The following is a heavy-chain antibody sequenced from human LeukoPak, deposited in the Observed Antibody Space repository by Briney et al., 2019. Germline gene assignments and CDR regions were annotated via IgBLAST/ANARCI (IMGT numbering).Heavy chain of an antibody. CDR1: GFTFKYYG. CDR2: IRFDSTNY. D-gene: IGHD6-13*01. V-gene: IGHV3-30*02. J-gene: IGHJ4*02. CDR3: ARDFIAAPGPEGDY. Sequence: PGGSLRLSCEASGFTFKYYGMHWVRQAPGKGLEWVAFIRFDSTNYYYADSVKGRFTISRDNSQNTLYLQMNSLRVEDTAMYYCARDFIAAPGPEGDYWGQGTLVTVSS.